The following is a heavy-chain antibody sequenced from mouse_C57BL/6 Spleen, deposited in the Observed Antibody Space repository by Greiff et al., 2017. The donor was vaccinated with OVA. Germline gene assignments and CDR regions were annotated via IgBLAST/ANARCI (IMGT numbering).Heavy chain of an antibody. Sequence: QVQLQQSGAELARPGASVKRAGKEEGEKGKREKTHWVKQRPGQGLEWIGYINPSSGYTKYTQQFKDKATLTADKSSSTAYMPLSSLTSEDSAVYYCARSDYGNYLYAMDYWGQGTSVTVAA. D-gene: IGHD2-1*01. J-gene: IGHJ4*01. CDR1: GEKGKREK. V-gene: IGHV1-4*01. CDR2: INPSSGYT. CDR3: ARSDYGNYLYAMDY.